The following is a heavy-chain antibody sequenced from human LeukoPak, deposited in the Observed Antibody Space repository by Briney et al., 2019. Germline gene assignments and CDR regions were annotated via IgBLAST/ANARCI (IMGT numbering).Heavy chain of an antibody. D-gene: IGHD5-12*01. Sequence: GGSLRLSCAASGFTFNSYSMNWVRQAPGKGLEWVSSISSSSSYIYYADSVKGRFTISRDNGKNSLYLQMNSLRAEDTAVCYCARDRGYSGYDLYYFDYWGQGTLVTVSS. V-gene: IGHV3-21*01. J-gene: IGHJ4*02. CDR3: ARDRGYSGYDLYYFDY. CDR2: ISSSSSYI. CDR1: GFTFNSYS.